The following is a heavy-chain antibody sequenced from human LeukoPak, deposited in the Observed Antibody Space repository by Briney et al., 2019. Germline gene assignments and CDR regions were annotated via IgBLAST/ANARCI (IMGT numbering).Heavy chain of an antibody. CDR3: ARRGEGGYDDSAFDI. V-gene: IGHV5-51*01. D-gene: IGHD5-12*01. J-gene: IGHJ3*02. CDR2: IYPGDSDT. CDR1: GYSFTSYW. Sequence: GESLKISCKGSGYSFTSYWIGWVRQMPGKGLEWMGIIYPGDSDTRYSLSFQGQVTISVDNSITTAYLQWSSLKASDTAMYYCARRGEGGYDDSAFDIWGQGTMVTVSS.